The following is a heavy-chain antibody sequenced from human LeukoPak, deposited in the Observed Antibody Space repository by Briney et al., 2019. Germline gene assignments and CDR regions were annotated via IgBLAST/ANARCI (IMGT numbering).Heavy chain of an antibody. CDR1: GGTFSSYA. CDR3: ARDPLAAAGTDYYYYYMDV. J-gene: IGHJ6*03. D-gene: IGHD6-13*01. V-gene: IGHV1-69*06. CDR2: IIPIFGTA. Sequence: SVKVSCKASGGTFSSYAISWVRQAPGQGLEWMGGIIPIFGTANYAQKFQGRVTITADKSTSTAYMELCSLRSEDTAVYYCARDPLAAAGTDYYYYYMDVWGKGTTVTVSS.